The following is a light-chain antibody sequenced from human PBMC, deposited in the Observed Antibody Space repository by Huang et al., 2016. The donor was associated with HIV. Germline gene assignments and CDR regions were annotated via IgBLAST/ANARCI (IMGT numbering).Light chain of an antibody. CDR1: QDISNF. Sequence: DIQMTQSPSSLSASVGDRVTITCRASQDISNFLAWFQQKPGKAPQSLIYAASTLQSGVPSKFSGSGSGTDFTLTISSLQPEDFATYFCQQYDTYPITFGQGTRLE. J-gene: IGKJ5*01. CDR3: QQYDTYPIT. CDR2: AAS. V-gene: IGKV1-16*02.